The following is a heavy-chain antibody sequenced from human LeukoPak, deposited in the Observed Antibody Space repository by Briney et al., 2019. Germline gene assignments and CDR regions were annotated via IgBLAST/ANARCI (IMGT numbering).Heavy chain of an antibody. D-gene: IGHD3-10*01. CDR2: IYSGGTT. V-gene: IGHV3-53*01. CDR3: ARDSYYGSGSYYRYTFDY. CDR1: GFTVSSNY. J-gene: IGHJ4*02. Sequence: PGGSLRLXCAASGFTVSSNYMSWVRQAPGKGLEGVSVIYSGGTTYYADSVKDRFTISRDNSKNTLYLQMNSLRAEDTAVYYCARDSYYGSGSYYRYTFDYWGQGTLVTVSS.